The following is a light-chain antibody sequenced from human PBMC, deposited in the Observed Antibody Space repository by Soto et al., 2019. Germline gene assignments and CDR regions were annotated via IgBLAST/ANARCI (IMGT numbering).Light chain of an antibody. J-gene: IGLJ1*01. CDR3: SSYTSSSTSYV. V-gene: IGLV2-14*01. CDR1: SSDVGGYNY. Sequence: QSALTQPASVSVSPGQSITISCTGTSSDVGGYNYVSWYQHHPGKAPKLMIYEVSNRPSGVSNRFSGSKSGNTASLTISGLQAEDEADYYCSSYTSSSTSYVFGTGTKVTVL. CDR2: EVS.